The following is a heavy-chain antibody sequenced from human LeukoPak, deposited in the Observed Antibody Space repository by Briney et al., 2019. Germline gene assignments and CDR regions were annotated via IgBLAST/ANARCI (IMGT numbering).Heavy chain of an antibody. V-gene: IGHV1-69*06. D-gene: IGHD1-1*01. Sequence: SVKVSCKASGGTFSSYAISWVRQAPGQGLEWMGGIIPIFGTANYAQKFQGRVTITADKSTSTAYMELRSLRSDDTAVYYCARDQLSRGVWFDPWGQGTLVTVSS. CDR3: ARDQLSRGVWFDP. CDR2: IIPIFGTA. CDR1: GGTFSSYA. J-gene: IGHJ5*02.